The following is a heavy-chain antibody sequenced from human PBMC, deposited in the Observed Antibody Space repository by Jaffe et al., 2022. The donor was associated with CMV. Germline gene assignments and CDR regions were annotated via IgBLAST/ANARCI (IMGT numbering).Heavy chain of an antibody. Sequence: QVQLVQSGAEVKKPGSSVKVSCKASGGTFSTYAFNWVRQAPGQGLEWMGRIIPILAIPNYAQKFQGRVTITADKSTDTAYMELSSLRSEDTAVYYCARDAGRGDWYFDLWGRGTLVTVSS. CDR3: ARDAGRGDWYFDL. CDR2: IIPILAIP. CDR1: GGTFSTYA. J-gene: IGHJ2*01. V-gene: IGHV1-69*09. D-gene: IGHD1-26*01.